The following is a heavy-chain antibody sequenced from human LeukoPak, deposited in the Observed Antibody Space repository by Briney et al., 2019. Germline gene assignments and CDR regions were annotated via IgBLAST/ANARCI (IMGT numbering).Heavy chain of an antibody. CDR1: GGSFSGYY. D-gene: IGHD3-22*01. CDR2: INHSGST. V-gene: IGHV4-34*01. CDR3: AKYLGMIVLGLDY. Sequence: SETLSLTCTVYGGSFSGYYWSWIRQPPGKGLEWIGEINHSGSTNYNPSLKSRVTISVDTSKNQFSLKLSSVTAADTAVYYCAKYLGMIVLGLDYWGQGTLVTVSS. J-gene: IGHJ4*02.